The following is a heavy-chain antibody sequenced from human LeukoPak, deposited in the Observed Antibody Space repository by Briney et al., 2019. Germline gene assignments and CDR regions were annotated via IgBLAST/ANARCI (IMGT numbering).Heavy chain of an antibody. D-gene: IGHD1-26*01. CDR3: ARVSVGATMLAYFDY. Sequence: ASVKVSCKASGYTFTSYGISWVRQAPGQGLEWMGWISAYNGNTNYAQKLQGRVTMTTDTSTSTAYMELRSLRSDDTAVYYCARVSVGATMLAYFDYWGQGTLVTVSS. J-gene: IGHJ4*02. CDR2: ISAYNGNT. V-gene: IGHV1-18*01. CDR1: GYTFTSYG.